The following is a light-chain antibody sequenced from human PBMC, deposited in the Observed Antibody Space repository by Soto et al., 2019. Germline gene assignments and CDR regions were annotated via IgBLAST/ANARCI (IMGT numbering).Light chain of an antibody. CDR2: WAS. J-gene: IGKJ2*01. Sequence: DIVVTQSPASLAVSLGERATINCKSSQSVLSTSTNKAFLAWYQQKPGQSPKLLIYWASTRQFGVPDRFSGSGSGTDFTLTISSLQAEDVALYYCQQYYGAPYTFGQGTKLEIK. V-gene: IGKV4-1*01. CDR3: QQYYGAPYT. CDR1: QSVLSTSTNKAF.